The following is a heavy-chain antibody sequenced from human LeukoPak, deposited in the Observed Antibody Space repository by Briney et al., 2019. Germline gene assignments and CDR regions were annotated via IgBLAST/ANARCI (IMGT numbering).Heavy chain of an antibody. Sequence: PSETLSLTCAVYGGSFSGYYWTWIRQPPGKGLEWIGEIHYSGRINYNPSLKSRVTISADTSNNHFSLKMNSVTAADTAVYYCSRGTDAYKCGNSWGQGTLATVSS. J-gene: IGHJ4*02. V-gene: IGHV4-34*01. D-gene: IGHD5-24*01. CDR3: SRGTDAYKCGNS. CDR2: IHYSGRI. CDR1: GGSFSGYY.